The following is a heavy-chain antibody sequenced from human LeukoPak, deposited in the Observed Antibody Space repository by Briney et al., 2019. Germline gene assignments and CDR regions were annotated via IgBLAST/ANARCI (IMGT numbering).Heavy chain of an antibody. CDR1: VYTFTNYG. Sequence: AAVKVSSKPSVYTFTNYGISWVRQAPGQGREWMGWISAYNGNTNYAQKLQGRVTMTTDTSTSTAYMELRSLRSDDTAVYYCARVRCSGGSCYSNFDYWGQGTLVTVSS. V-gene: IGHV1-18*01. CDR2: ISAYNGNT. J-gene: IGHJ4*02. D-gene: IGHD2-15*01. CDR3: ARVRCSGGSCYSNFDY.